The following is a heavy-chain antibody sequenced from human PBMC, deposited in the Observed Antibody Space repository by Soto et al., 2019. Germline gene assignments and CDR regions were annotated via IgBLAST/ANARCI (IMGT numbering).Heavy chain of an antibody. V-gene: IGHV1-46*03. J-gene: IGHJ4*02. CDR1: GNIFSSQY. D-gene: IGHD3-3*01. Sequence: QVQLVQSGAEVKKPGASVKVSCKVSGNIFSSQYMHWVRQAPGQGLEWMTMINPSGGRKNYAQMFQGRVTMTRHTSTSTVHMELSSLRSADTSVYYCFRDVGDWGLGTLFTVSS. CDR3: FRDVGD. CDR2: INPSGGRK.